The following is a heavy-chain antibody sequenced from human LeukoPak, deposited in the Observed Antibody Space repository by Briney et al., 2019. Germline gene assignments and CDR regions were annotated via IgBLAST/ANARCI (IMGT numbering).Heavy chain of an antibody. CDR3: ARLGIAARRDRYGMDV. D-gene: IGHD6-6*01. J-gene: IGHJ6*02. CDR1: GYSFSSYW. Sequence: GESQKISCKGSGYSFSSYWIGWVRQMPGKGLEWMGNIYPSDSETRYSPSFQGQVTISVDKSISTAYLQWSSLKASDTAMYYCARLGIAARRDRYGMDVWGQGTTVTVSS. CDR2: IYPSDSET. V-gene: IGHV5-51*01.